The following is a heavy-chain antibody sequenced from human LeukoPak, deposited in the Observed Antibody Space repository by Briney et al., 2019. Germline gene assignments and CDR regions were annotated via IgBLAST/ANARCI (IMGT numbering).Heavy chain of an antibody. Sequence: SGPTPVKPTQTLTLTCTFSGFSLSTSGVGVGWIRQPPGKALEWLTLIYWNDDKRYSPSLKSRLTITKDTSKNQVVLTMTNMDPVDTATYYCARSNSSCPGDYWGQGTLVTVSS. CDR3: ARSNSSCPGDY. J-gene: IGHJ4*02. CDR1: GFSLSTSGVG. D-gene: IGHD6-13*01. CDR2: IYWNDDK. V-gene: IGHV2-5*01.